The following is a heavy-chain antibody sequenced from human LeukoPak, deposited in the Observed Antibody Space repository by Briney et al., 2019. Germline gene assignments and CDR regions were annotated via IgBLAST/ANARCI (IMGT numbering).Heavy chain of an antibody. CDR1: GGSFSGYY. D-gene: IGHD3-3*01. CDR3: ARGIIGYYDFWSGCLTASWFDP. J-gene: IGHJ5*02. Sequence: SETLSLTCAVYGGSFSGYYWSWIRQPPGKGLEWIGEINHSGSTNYNPSLKSRVTISVDTSKNQFSLKLSSVTAADTAVYYCARGIIGYYDFWSGCLTASWFDPWGQGTLVTVSS. CDR2: INHSGST. V-gene: IGHV4-34*01.